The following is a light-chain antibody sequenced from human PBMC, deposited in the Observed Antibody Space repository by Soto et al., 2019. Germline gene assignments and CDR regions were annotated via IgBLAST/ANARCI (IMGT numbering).Light chain of an antibody. J-gene: IGKJ4*01. Sequence: IQLTQSPSSLSASVGDRVTITYRASQAISSYLAWYQQKPGKVPELLIYATSTLQSGAPSRFSGSGSGTDFTLTISSLQAEDVATYYCQKYNHAPTFGGGTKVEIK. CDR1: QAISSY. CDR3: QKYNHAPT. CDR2: ATS. V-gene: IGKV1-27*01.